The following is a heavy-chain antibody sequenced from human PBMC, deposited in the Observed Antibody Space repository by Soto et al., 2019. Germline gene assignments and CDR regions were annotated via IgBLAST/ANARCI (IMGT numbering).Heavy chain of an antibody. J-gene: IGHJ5*02. CDR2: IRSKAYGGTT. Sequence: GGSLRLSCAASGFTVSSNYMSWVRQAPGQGLEWVGFIRSKAYGGTTEYAASVKGGFTISRDDSKSIAYLQMNSLKTEDTAVYYCTRESTSIAVANWFDPWGQGTLVTVSS. D-gene: IGHD6-19*01. CDR1: GFTVSSNY. CDR3: TRESTSIAVANWFDP. V-gene: IGHV3-49*04.